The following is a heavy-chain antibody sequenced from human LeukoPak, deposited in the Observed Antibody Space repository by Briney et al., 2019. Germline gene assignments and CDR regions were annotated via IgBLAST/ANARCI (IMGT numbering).Heavy chain of an antibody. V-gene: IGHV1-8*01. J-gene: IGHJ4*02. CDR2: MNPNSGNT. CDR1: GYTFTSYD. D-gene: IGHD1-1*01. CDR3: ERSSQTGTTFSPNGY. Sequence: GASVKVSCKASGYTFTSYDINWVRQATGQGLEWMGWMNPNSGNTGYAQKFQGRVTMTRNTSISTAYMELSSLRSEDTAVYYCERSSQTGTTFSPNGYWGQGTLVTVSS.